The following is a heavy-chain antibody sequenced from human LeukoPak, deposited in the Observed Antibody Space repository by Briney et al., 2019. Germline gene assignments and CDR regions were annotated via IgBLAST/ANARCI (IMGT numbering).Heavy chain of an antibody. J-gene: IGHJ4*02. CDR2: ISASGNIT. Sequence: PGGSLRLSCAASGYTFSSYWMSWVRQAPGKGLEWVSGISASGNITSYADSVKGRFTISRDNSKNRLHLQMNSLRAEDTAVYYCAKAQTPGISSVHYWGQGTLVTVSS. CDR3: AKAQTPGISSVHY. V-gene: IGHV3-23*01. D-gene: IGHD3-3*01. CDR1: GYTFSSYW.